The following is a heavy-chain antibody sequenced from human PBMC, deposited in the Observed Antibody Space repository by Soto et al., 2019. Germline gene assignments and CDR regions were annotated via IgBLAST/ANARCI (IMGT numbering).Heavy chain of an antibody. Sequence: QVQLQESGPGLVKPSQTLSLTCTVSGGSISSGGYYWSWIRQHPGQGLEWIGYIYYSGSTYYNPSLKSRVTISVDTSKNQVSLKLSSVTAADTAVYYCARTDAAAGSYRFDPWGQGTLVTVSS. CDR2: IYYSGST. D-gene: IGHD6-13*01. CDR1: GGSISSGGYY. CDR3: ARTDAAAGSYRFDP. J-gene: IGHJ5*02. V-gene: IGHV4-31*03.